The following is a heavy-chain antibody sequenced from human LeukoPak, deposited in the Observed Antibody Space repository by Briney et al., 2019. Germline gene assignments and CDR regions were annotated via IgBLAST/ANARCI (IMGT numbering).Heavy chain of an antibody. CDR2: IYYSGST. J-gene: IGHJ1*01. V-gene: IGHV4-39*01. D-gene: IGHD3-10*02. CDR1: GGSISSSSYY. CDR3: AGHASAYVRNFQS. Sequence: SETLSLTCTVSGGSISSSSYYWGWIRQPPGKGLEWIGSIYYSGSTYYNPSLKSRVTISVDTSKNQFSLKLNSVTAADTAVYYCAGHASAYVRNFQSWGQGTLVTVSS.